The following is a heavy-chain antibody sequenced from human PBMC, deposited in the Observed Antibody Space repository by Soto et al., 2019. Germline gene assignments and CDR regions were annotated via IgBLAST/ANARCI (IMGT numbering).Heavy chain of an antibody. D-gene: IGHD3-10*01. V-gene: IGHV1-8*01. CDR2: MNPNSGNT. Sequence: ASVKVSCKASGYTFTSYDINWVRQATGQGLEWMGWMNPNSGNTGYAQKFQGRVTMTRNTSISTAYMELSSLRSEDTAVYYCARGPYGSGSYYHDYCGPGTLVTVSS. J-gene: IGHJ4*02. CDR3: ARGPYGSGSYYHDY. CDR1: GYTFTSYD.